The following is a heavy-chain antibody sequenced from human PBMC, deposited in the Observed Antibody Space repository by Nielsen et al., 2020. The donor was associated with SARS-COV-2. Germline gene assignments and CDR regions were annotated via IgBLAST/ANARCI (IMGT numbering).Heavy chain of an antibody. V-gene: IGHV3-21*01. D-gene: IGHD5-18*01. CDR2: ISSSSSYI. J-gene: IGHJ4*02. Sequence: ESLKISCAASGFTFSSYSMNWVRQAPGKGLEWVSSISSSSSYIYYADSVKGRFTISRDNAKNSLYLQMNSLRAEDTAVYYCARDDRGYSYGYPFDYWGQGTLVTVSS. CDR3: ARDDRGYSYGYPFDY. CDR1: GFTFSSYS.